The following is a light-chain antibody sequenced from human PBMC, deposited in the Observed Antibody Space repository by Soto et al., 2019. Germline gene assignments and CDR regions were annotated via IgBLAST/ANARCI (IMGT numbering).Light chain of an antibody. CDR3: QQRSAWPWT. V-gene: IGKV3-11*01. J-gene: IGKJ1*01. CDR1: HSVGSL. CDR2: FAS. Sequence: EIVLTQSPATLSLSPGDRATLSCRASHSVGSLLAWYQQKPGQAPRLLIYFASNRATGIPPRFSGSGSGTDFTLTIDSLEPEDFELFYCQQRSAWPWTFGQGTRVEIK.